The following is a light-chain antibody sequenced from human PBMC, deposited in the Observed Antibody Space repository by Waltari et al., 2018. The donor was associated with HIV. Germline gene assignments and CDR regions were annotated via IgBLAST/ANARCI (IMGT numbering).Light chain of an antibody. J-gene: IGKJ2*01. CDR2: WAS. CDR1: QSVLYSSNNKNY. CDR3: QQYYGSPYT. Sequence: DIVMTPSPDSLAVSLGERATINCKSSQSVLYSSNNKNYLAWYQQKPGQPPKLLIFWASTRESGVPDRFSGSGSGTDFTLTISSLQAEDVAVYYCQQYYGSPYTFGQGTKLE. V-gene: IGKV4-1*01.